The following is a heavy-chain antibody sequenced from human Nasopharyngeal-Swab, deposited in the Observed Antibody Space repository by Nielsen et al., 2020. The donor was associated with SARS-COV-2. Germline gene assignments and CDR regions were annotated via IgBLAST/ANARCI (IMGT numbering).Heavy chain of an antibody. CDR1: GGSFSGYY. J-gene: IGHJ2*01. V-gene: IGHV4-34*01. Sequence: SETLSLTSAVYGGSFSGYYWSWIRQPPGKGLEWIGEINHSGSTNYNPSLKSRVTISVDTSKNQFSLKLSSVTAADTAVYYCARGPYSSGWYGDHWYFDLWGRGTLVTVSS. CDR3: ARGPYSSGWYGDHWYFDL. CDR2: INHSGST. D-gene: IGHD6-13*01.